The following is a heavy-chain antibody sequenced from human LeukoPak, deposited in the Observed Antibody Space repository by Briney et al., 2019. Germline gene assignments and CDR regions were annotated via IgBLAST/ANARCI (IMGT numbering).Heavy chain of an antibody. Sequence: PSETLPLTCTVSGGSISSYYWSWIRQPAGKGLEWIGRIYTSGSTNYNPSLKSRVTMSVDTSKNQFSLKLSSVTAADTAVYYCARDSDYYDSSGYPTTWYFDLWGRGTLVTVSS. V-gene: IGHV4-4*07. J-gene: IGHJ2*01. CDR3: ARDSDYYDSSGYPTTWYFDL. D-gene: IGHD3-22*01. CDR2: IYTSGST. CDR1: GGSISSYY.